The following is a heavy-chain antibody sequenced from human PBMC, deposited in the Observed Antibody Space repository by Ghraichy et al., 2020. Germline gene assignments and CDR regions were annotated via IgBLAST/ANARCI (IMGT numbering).Heavy chain of an antibody. CDR3: GGKPWALDY. CDR2: IKPDGSGT. V-gene: IGHV3-7*03. D-gene: IGHD3-16*01. J-gene: IGHJ4*02. CDR1: GFTFSSFW. Sequence: LSLTCAASGFTFSSFWMNWVRQAPGKGLEWVANIKPDGSGTDYVDSLRGRFTISRDNAKNSLYLQMNSLRAEDTAVYARGGKPWALDYWGQGTLVTVSS.